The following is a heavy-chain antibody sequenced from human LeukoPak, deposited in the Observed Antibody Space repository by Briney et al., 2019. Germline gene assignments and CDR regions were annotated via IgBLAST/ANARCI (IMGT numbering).Heavy chain of an antibody. J-gene: IGHJ3*02. CDR2: IYYSGST. V-gene: IGHV4-39*01. Sequence: PSETLSLTCTVSDGSISSSSYYWGWIRQPPGKGLEWIGSIYYSGSTYYNPSLKSRVTIFIDTSKNQFSLKLSSVTAADTAVYYCARSVRAIAVTSTFAFGIWGQGTMVTVS. CDR3: ARSVRAIAVTSTFAFGI. CDR1: DGSISSSSYY. D-gene: IGHD6-19*01.